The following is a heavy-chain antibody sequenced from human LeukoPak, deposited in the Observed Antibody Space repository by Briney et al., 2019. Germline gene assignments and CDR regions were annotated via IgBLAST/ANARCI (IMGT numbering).Heavy chain of an antibody. CDR2: ISWNSGSI. V-gene: IGHV3-9*01. D-gene: IGHD3-9*01. Sequence: GRSLRLSCAASGFTFDDYAMHWVRQAPGKGLEWVSGISWNSGSIGYADSVKGRFTISRDNAKNSLYLQMNSLRAEDTAVYYCARGDQYDILTGYYTPIDYWGQGTLVTVSS. CDR1: GFTFDDYA. CDR3: ARGDQYDILTGYYTPIDY. J-gene: IGHJ4*02.